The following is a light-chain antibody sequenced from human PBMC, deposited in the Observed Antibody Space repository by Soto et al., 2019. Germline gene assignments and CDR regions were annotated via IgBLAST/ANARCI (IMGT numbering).Light chain of an antibody. V-gene: IGKV1-5*01. J-gene: IGKJ1*01. CDR1: QSVSCW. Sequence: IQMTHSPSTLPASFGYTVTVTFRASQSVSCWLAWYQQKLGEAPKLLIYDSCAVPRGVPARFSSSGSGTDFTLIINSLQPEDFATYFCQQTFSTPWTFGQGTKVDI. CDR2: DSC. CDR3: QQTFSTPWT.